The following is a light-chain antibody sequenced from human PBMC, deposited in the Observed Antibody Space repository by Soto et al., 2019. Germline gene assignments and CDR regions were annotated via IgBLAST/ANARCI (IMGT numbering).Light chain of an antibody. Sequence: QSALTQPASVSGSPGQSITISCTGTSSDVGGYNYVSWYQQHPGKAPKLMIYEVSNRPSGVSNRFSGSKSGNTASLTISGLQAEDEADYYCSSYTSRSPVVFGGGTMLNVL. J-gene: IGLJ2*01. V-gene: IGLV2-14*01. CDR1: SSDVGGYNY. CDR3: SSYTSRSPVV. CDR2: EVS.